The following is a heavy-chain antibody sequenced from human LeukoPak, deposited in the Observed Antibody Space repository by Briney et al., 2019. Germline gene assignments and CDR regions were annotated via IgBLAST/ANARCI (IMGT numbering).Heavy chain of an antibody. Sequence: PGGSLRLSCAASGFTFSSYAMSWVRQAPGKGLEWVSVMYSGGNTYYADFVKGRFTISRDNSKNTLFLQMNSLTAEDTAVFYCARGRLDGFDIWGQGTMVTVSS. CDR3: ARGRLDGFDI. D-gene: IGHD6-19*01. V-gene: IGHV3-53*01. J-gene: IGHJ3*02. CDR1: GFTFSSYA. CDR2: MYSGGNT.